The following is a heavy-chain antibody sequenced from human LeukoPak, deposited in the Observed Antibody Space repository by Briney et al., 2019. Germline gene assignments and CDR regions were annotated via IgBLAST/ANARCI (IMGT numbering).Heavy chain of an antibody. CDR2: ISYDGSNK. V-gene: IGHV3-30*18. CDR3: AKEKNPIAAAGFDY. CDR1: GFTFSSYG. J-gene: IGHJ4*02. Sequence: RGSLRLSCAASGFTFSSYGMHWVRQAPGKGLEWVAVISYDGSNKYYADSVKGRFTISRDNSKNTLYLQMNSLRAEDTAVYYCAKEKNPIAAAGFDYWGQGTLVTVSS. D-gene: IGHD6-13*01.